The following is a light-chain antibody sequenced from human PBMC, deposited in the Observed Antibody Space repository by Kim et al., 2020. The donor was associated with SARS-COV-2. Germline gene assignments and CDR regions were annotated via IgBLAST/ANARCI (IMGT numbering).Light chain of an antibody. J-gene: IGLJ2*01. CDR2: SNN. CDR1: NSNIGSKT. V-gene: IGLV1-44*01. Sequence: PGQSVTISCSGSNSNIGSKTVNWYRHLPRTAPKLLIYSNNLRPARVPDRFSGSKSGTSASLAISGLQSEDEAYYYCAAWDDSLKGVFGGGTQLTVL. CDR3: AAWDDSLKGV.